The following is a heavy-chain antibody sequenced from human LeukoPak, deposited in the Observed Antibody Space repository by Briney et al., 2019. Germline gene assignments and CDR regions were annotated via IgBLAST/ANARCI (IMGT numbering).Heavy chain of an antibody. CDR1: GFTFSSYW. D-gene: IGHD4-17*01. Sequence: GGSLRLSCAASGFTFSSYWMHWVRQAPGKGLVWVSRINSDGSSTSYADSVKGRFTISRDNAKNTLYLQMNSLRAEDTAVYYCARVWYRITDYGDYLYYGMDVWGQGTTVTVSS. J-gene: IGHJ6*02. CDR2: INSDGSST. CDR3: ARVWYRITDYGDYLYYGMDV. V-gene: IGHV3-74*01.